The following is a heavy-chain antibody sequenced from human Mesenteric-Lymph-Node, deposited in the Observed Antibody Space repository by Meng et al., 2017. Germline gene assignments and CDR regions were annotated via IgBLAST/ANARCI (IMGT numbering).Heavy chain of an antibody. Sequence: GESLKISCAASGFNFNPAWMTWVRQAPGKGLEWVGLVKSKTSGGTTGYAAPVKGRFTISRDDSSNTVYLQMNTLKTEDTAVYYCATGINFDSSSYFKAFEFWGLGTMVTVSS. V-gene: IGHV3-15*01. J-gene: IGHJ3*01. CDR3: ATGINFDSSSYFKAFEF. D-gene: IGHD3-22*01. CDR2: VKSKTSGGTT. CDR1: GFNFNPAW.